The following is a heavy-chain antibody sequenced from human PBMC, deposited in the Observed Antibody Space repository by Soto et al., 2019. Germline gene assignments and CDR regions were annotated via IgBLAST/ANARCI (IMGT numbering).Heavy chain of an antibody. J-gene: IGHJ4*02. V-gene: IGHV4-59*01. D-gene: IGHD6-25*01. CDR2: TYHRSRT. CDR1: GVSLSRYF. CDR3: ARIGGYHGPLDY. Sequence: KPSETLSLTCSVSGVSLSRYFWSWIRQAQERGLAWIVYTYHRSRTNYSPALKSRVAISLDTSENQFSLKVNSVTAADTGVYYCARIGGYHGPLDYWGQGTPVTVSS.